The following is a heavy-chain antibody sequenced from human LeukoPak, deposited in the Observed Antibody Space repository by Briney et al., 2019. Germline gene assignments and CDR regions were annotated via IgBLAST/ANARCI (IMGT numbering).Heavy chain of an antibody. D-gene: IGHD7-27*01. CDR2: IYYSGST. V-gene: IGHV4-31*03. J-gene: IGHJ4*02. CDR3: ARDWGTYFDY. CDR1: DGSISSGGYY. Sequence: SQTLSLTCTVSDGSISSGGYYWSWIRQHPGKGLEWIGYIYYSGSTYYNPSLESRLTMSVDTSKNQFSLHLTSVTAADTAVYYCARDWGTYFDYWGQGTLVTVSS.